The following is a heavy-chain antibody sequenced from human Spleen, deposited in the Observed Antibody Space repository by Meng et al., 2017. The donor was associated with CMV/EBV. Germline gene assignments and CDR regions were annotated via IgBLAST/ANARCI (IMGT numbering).Heavy chain of an antibody. Sequence: SVKVSCKASGGTFSSYAISWVRQAPGQGLEWMGGIIPILGIANYAQKFQGRVTITADKSTSTAYMELSSLRSEDTAVYYCARMSYFRESSTYGLGARYGMDAWGQGTTVTVSS. CDR2: IIPILGIA. V-gene: IGHV1-69*10. CDR1: GGTFSSYA. J-gene: IGHJ6*02. CDR3: ARMSYFRESSTYGLGARYGMDA. D-gene: IGHD2-8*01.